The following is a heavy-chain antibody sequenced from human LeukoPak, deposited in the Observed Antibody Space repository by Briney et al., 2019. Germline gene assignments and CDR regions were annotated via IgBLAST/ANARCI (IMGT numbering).Heavy chain of an antibody. V-gene: IGHV3-53*01. J-gene: IGHJ5*02. CDR1: GFTFSDHY. CDR2: IYSGGST. D-gene: IGHD6-6*01. Sequence: GGSLRLSCAASGFTFSDHYMDWVRQAPGKGLEWVSLIYSGGSTYYADSVKGRFTISRDNSKNTLYLQMNSLRVDDTAVYYCARDRGSSSWFDPWGQGTLVTVSS. CDR3: ARDRGSSSWFDP.